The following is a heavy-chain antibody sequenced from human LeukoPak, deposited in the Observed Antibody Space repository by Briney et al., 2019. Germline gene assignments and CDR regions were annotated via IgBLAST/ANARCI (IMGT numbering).Heavy chain of an antibody. CDR1: GFTFSSYA. CDR2: ISYDGSNK. Sequence: PGRSLRLSCAASGFTFSSYAMHWVRQAPGKWLEWVAAISYDGSNKYYADSVKGRVTISRDNSKNTLYLQMNSLRAEDTAVYYCARGPGGYSSGWVRYFDYWGQGTLVTVSS. D-gene: IGHD6-19*01. V-gene: IGHV3-30*04. J-gene: IGHJ4*02. CDR3: ARGPGGYSSGWVRYFDY.